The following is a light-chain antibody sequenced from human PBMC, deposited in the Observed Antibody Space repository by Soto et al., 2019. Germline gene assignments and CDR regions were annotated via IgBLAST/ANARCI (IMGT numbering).Light chain of an antibody. Sequence: QSVLSQPASVSGSPGQSITISCTGTSSDIGRYNYVSWYQQHPGMAPQLLIYEVSDRPSGVSNRFSGSKSGNTASLTISGLQAEDEADYFCTSYTTPSAFIFGGGTKLTVL. CDR2: EVS. CDR3: TSYTTPSAFI. CDR1: SSDIGRYNY. V-gene: IGLV2-14*01. J-gene: IGLJ2*01.